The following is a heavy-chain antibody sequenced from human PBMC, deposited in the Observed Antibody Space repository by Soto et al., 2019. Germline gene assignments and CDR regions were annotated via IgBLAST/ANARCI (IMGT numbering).Heavy chain of an antibody. CDR1: GFTFSTYW. J-gene: IGHJ3*02. CDR2: INPDGSST. Sequence: EVQLVESGGGLVQPGGSLRLSCAASGFTFSTYWMYWVRQAPGKGLVWVSRINPDGSSTTYADSVKGRFTISRDNAENTLYLQMNSLRAEDMAVYYCARGGLTKEAFDIWGQGTMVTVSS. V-gene: IGHV3-74*01. CDR3: ARGGLTKEAFDI. D-gene: IGHD2-8*01.